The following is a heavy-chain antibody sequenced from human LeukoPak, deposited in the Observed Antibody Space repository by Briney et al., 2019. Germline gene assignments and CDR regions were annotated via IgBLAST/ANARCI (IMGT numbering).Heavy chain of an antibody. D-gene: IGHD3-10*01. V-gene: IGHV3-15*01. J-gene: IGHJ6*03. CDR3: TTKSMVRGVIRYYYYYMGV. Sequence: PGGSLRLSCAASGFTFSNAWMSWVRQAPGKGLEWVGRIKSKTDGGTTDYAAPVKGRFTISRDDSKNTLYLQMNSLKTEDTAVYYCTTKSMVRGVIRYYYYYMGVWGKGTTVTVSS. CDR1: GFTFSNAW. CDR2: IKSKTDGGTT.